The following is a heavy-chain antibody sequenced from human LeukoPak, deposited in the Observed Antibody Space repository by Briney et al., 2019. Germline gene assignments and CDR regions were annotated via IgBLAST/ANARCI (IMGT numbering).Heavy chain of an antibody. CDR1: GYSFTSYW. CDR3: ARAIGTSQFYFYYGMDV. D-gene: IGHD2-2*01. CDR2: IYAGDSDT. Sequence: PRESLKISCKGSGYSFTSYWIGWVRQMPGKGLEWMGIIYAGDSDTRYSPSFQGQVTISVDKSISTAYLQWSSLQASDTAMYYCARAIGTSQFYFYYGMDVWGQGTTVTVSS. V-gene: IGHV5-51*03. J-gene: IGHJ6*02.